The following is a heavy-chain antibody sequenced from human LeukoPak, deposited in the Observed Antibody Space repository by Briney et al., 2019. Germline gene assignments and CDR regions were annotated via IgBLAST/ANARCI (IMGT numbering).Heavy chain of an antibody. CDR3: ARSPDSSGSMAFDY. Sequence: GGSLRLSCAAAGFTFSDYYMSWIRQAPGKGLEWVSYISSSSSYTNYADSVKGRFTISRDNAKNSLYLQMNSLRAEDTAVYYCARSPDSSGSMAFDYWGQGTLVTVSS. CDR2: ISSSSSYT. D-gene: IGHD3-22*01. J-gene: IGHJ4*02. CDR1: GFTFSDYY. V-gene: IGHV3-11*06.